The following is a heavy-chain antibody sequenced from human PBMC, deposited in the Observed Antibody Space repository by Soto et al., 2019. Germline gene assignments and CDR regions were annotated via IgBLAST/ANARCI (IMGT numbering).Heavy chain of an antibody. V-gene: IGHV2-5*02. Sequence: QITLKESSPTLVKPTQTLTLTCTFSGFSLSTSGVGVGWIRQPPGKALEWLALIYWDDDNRYSPSLKSRLTITKDTSKNQVVLTMTNMDPVDTATYYCAHRPNITVGYIFDYWGQGTLVXXXS. CDR1: GFSLSTSGVG. CDR2: IYWDDDN. J-gene: IGHJ4*02. CDR3: AHRPNITVGYIFDY. D-gene: IGHD5-12*01.